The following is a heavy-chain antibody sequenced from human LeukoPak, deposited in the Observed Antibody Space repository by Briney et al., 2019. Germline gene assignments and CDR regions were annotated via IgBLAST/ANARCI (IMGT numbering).Heavy chain of an antibody. Sequence: SETLSLTCTVSGGSISSRSYYWGWIRQPPGKGLEWIGSSDYSGSTYYNPSIKSRVTLSVDTSTNQFSLKLSSVTAADTAVYFCARRAGQTLSGSYGTAFDIWGQGTMVTVSS. V-gene: IGHV4-39*01. CDR1: GGSISSRSYY. D-gene: IGHD1-26*01. CDR2: SDYSGST. CDR3: ARRAGQTLSGSYGTAFDI. J-gene: IGHJ3*02.